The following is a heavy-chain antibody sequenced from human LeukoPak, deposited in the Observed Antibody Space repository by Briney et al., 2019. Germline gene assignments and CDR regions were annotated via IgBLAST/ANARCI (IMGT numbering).Heavy chain of an antibody. Sequence: SETLSLTCSVSGASISSSSHYWGWIRQPPGKGLEWIGSIHYTGSTYYNPSLKSRVTISVDTSKNHFSLKLSSVTAADTAVYYCASTIAAAANFDYWGQGTLVTVSS. CDR3: ASTIAAAANFDY. CDR1: GASISSSSHY. D-gene: IGHD6-13*01. V-gene: IGHV4-39*02. CDR2: IHYTGST. J-gene: IGHJ4*02.